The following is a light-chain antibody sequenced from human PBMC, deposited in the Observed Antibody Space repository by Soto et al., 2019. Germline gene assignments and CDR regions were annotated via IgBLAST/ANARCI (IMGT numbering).Light chain of an antibody. CDR3: QHYNNWPPYT. CDR1: QSVSNN. J-gene: IGKJ2*01. CDR2: GAS. Sequence: EIVLTQSPGTLSLSPGERATLSCRASQSVSNNYLAWYQQKPGQAPRLLIYGASTRATGIPARFSGSGSGTEFTLTISSLQSEDFAVYYCQHYNNWPPYTFGHGTK. V-gene: IGKV3-15*01.